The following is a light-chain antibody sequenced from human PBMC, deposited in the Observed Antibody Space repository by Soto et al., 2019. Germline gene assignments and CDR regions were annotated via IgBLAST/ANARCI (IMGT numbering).Light chain of an antibody. CDR3: KQYNNWPFS. Sequence: EIVMTQSPATLSVSPWERATLSCRAGQGVTTNFAWYQQKSDQSPRLLIHDVSIRATGVPARFSGTGSETDFTLTNSCLQPEDSAVYFCKQYNNWPFSFGLGTRVEIK. J-gene: IGKJ5*01. CDR2: DVS. V-gene: IGKV3-15*01. CDR1: QGVTTN.